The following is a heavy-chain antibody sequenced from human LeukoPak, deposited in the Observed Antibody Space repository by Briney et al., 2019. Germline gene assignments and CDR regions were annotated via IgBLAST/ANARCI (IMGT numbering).Heavy chain of an antibody. CDR1: GYTFTDYH. CDR2: INPNSGAT. CDR3: ARAGVGDILTGLDH. Sequence: ASVKVSCKASGYTFTDYHIHWVRQAPGQGLEWMGWINPNSGATNSAQKFQDRVTMTRDPSISTGYMELSRLRSDDTAVYYCARAGVGDILTGLDHWGQGTLVTVSS. J-gene: IGHJ4*02. D-gene: IGHD3-9*01. V-gene: IGHV1-2*02.